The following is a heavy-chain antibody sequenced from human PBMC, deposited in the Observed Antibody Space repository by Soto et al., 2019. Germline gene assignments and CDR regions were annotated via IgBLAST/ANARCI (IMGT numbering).Heavy chain of an antibody. D-gene: IGHD6-19*01. CDR3: ARDLGAVAGTKGDAFDI. Sequence: PSETLSLTCTVSGGSISSSSYYWGWIRQPPGKGLEWIGSIYYSGSTYYNPSLKSRVTISVDTSKNQFSLKLSSVTAADTAVYYCARDLGAVAGTKGDAFDIWGQGTMVTVSS. V-gene: IGHV4-39*07. CDR2: IYYSGST. CDR1: GGSISSSSYY. J-gene: IGHJ3*02.